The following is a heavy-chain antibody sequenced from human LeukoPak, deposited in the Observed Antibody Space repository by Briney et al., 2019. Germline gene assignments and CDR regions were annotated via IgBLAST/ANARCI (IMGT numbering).Heavy chain of an antibody. CDR2: INWNGGST. D-gene: IGHD5-18*01. J-gene: IGHJ3*02. CDR1: GFIFDDYG. CDR3: ASRGGNSYGSARIGAFDI. Sequence: GGSLRLSCAASGFIFDDYGMSWVRQAPGKGLEWVSGINWNGGSTGYADSVKGRFTISRDNAKFSLYLQMNSLRAEDTALYYCASRGGNSYGSARIGAFDIWGQGTMVTVSS. V-gene: IGHV3-20*04.